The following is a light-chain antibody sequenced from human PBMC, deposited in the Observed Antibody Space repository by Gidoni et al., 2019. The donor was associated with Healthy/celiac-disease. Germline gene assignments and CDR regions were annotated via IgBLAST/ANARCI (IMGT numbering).Light chain of an antibody. CDR1: QSISSW. V-gene: IGKV1-5*03. CDR3: QQYNSYCS. Sequence: DIQMTQSPSTLSASVGDRVTITCRPSQSISSWLAWYQQKPGKAHKLLIYKASSLESGVPSRFSGSGSGTEFTLTISSLQPDDFATYYCQQYNSYCSFGQGTKLEIK. J-gene: IGKJ2*04. CDR2: KAS.